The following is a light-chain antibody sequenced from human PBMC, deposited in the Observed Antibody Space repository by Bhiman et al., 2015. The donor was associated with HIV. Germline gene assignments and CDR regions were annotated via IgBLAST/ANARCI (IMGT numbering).Light chain of an antibody. CDR3: GTWDSSLSAEV. CDR1: TSNIGKNF. V-gene: IGLV1-51*01. CDR2: DND. Sequence: QSVLTQSPSVSAAPGQTVTISCSGGTSNIGKNFVSWYQQFPRTAPKLLIYDNDKRPSGIPDRFSGSKSGTSATLGITGLQTGDEADYYCGTWDSSLSAEVFGGGTKLTVL. J-gene: IGLJ3*02.